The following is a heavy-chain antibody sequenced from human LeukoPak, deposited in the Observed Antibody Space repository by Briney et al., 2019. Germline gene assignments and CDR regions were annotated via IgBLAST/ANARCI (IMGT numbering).Heavy chain of an antibody. J-gene: IGHJ4*02. CDR3: ARGLWFGEVYFDY. D-gene: IGHD3-10*01. CDR2: INHSGST. V-gene: IGHV4-34*01. Sequence: SSETLSLTCTVSGGSISSYYWSWIRQPPGKGLEWIGEINHSGSTNYNPSLKGRVTISVDTSKNQFSLKLSSVIAADTAVYYCARGLWFGEVYFDYWGQGTLVTVSS. CDR1: GGSISSYY.